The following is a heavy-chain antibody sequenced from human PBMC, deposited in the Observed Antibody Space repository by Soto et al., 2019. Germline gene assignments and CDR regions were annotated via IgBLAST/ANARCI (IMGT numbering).Heavy chain of an antibody. CDR2: INAYNGNT. V-gene: IGHV1-18*01. CDR3: ARVHKILYCSSTSCYDDAFDI. Sequence: GASVKVSCKASGYTFTSYGISWVRQAPGQGLEWMGWINAYNGNTNYAQKLKGRVTMTTDTSTSTAYMELRSLRSDDTAVYYCARVHKILYCSSTSCYDDAFDIWGQGTMVTVSS. CDR1: GYTFTSYG. D-gene: IGHD2-2*01. J-gene: IGHJ3*02.